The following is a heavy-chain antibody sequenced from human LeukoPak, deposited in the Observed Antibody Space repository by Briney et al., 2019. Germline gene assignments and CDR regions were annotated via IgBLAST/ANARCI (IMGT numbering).Heavy chain of an antibody. V-gene: IGHV3-11*04. CDR3: ARDYYGSGSYYNSNYYYYYMDV. D-gene: IGHD3-10*01. CDR2: ISSSGSTI. J-gene: IGHJ6*03. CDR1: GFTFSDYY. Sequence: GGSLRLSCAASGFTFSDYYMSWIRQAPGKGLEWVSYISSSGSTIYYADSVKGRFTISSDNAKNSLYLQMNSLRAEDTAVYYCARDYYGSGSYYNSNYYYYYMDVWGKGTTVTVSS.